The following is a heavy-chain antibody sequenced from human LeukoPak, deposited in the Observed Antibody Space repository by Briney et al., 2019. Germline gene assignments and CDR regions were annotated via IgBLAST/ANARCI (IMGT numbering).Heavy chain of an antibody. J-gene: IGHJ4*02. CDR1: RYTFTSYY. Sequence: ASVKVSCKASRYTFTSYYMHWVRQAPGQGLEWMGIINPSGGSTSYAQKFQGRVTMTRDTSTSTVYMELSSLRSEDTAVYYCAREESGDYFDYWGQGTLVTVSS. CDR3: AREESGDYFDY. D-gene: IGHD3-10*01. CDR2: INPSGGST. V-gene: IGHV1-46*01.